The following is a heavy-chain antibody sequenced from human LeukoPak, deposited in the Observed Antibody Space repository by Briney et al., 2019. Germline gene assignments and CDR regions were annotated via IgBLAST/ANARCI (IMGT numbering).Heavy chain of an antibody. J-gene: IGHJ5*02. CDR1: GFTFSSYS. Sequence: GGSLRLSCAASGFTFSSYSMNWVRQAPGKGLEWVSSISTSSSYIYYADSLEGRFTISRDNAKKSLYLQMNSLRAEDTAVYYCARGIAAAGDNWFDPWGQGTLVTVSS. D-gene: IGHD6-13*01. V-gene: IGHV3-21*01. CDR3: ARGIAAAGDNWFDP. CDR2: ISTSSSYI.